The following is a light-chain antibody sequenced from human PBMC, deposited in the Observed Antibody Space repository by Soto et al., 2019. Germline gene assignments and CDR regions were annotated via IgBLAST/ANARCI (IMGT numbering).Light chain of an antibody. CDR1: QSVSSSY. Sequence: EIVLTQSPGTMSLSPGERATLSCRASQSVSSSYLAWYQQKPGQAPRLLIYGASSRATGIPDRFSGSGSETDFTLTISRLEPEDFAVYFCQQYYGSPRWTFGQGTKVDIK. CDR2: GAS. V-gene: IGKV3-20*01. J-gene: IGKJ1*01. CDR3: QQYYGSPRWT.